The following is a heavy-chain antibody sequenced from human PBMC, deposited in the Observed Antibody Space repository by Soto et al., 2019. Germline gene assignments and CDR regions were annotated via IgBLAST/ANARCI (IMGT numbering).Heavy chain of an antibody. CDR2: ISAYNGNT. CDR1: GYTFTSYG. D-gene: IGHD3-10*01. Sequence: ASVKVSCKASGYTFTSYGISWVRQAPGQGLEWMGWISAYNGNTNYAQNFQGWVTMTRDTSISTVYMELTTDDTAVYYCAREGGSLRGAKNLDYWAHGTLVTVSS. V-gene: IGHV1-18*01. J-gene: IGHJ4*01. CDR3: AREGGSLRGAKNLDY.